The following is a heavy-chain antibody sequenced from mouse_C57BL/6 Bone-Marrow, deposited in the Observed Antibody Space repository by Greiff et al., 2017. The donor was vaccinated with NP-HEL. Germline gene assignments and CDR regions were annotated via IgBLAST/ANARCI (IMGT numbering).Heavy chain of an antibody. CDR3: ARKRLRWDFDV. J-gene: IGHJ1*03. CDR2: IYPSDSET. CDR1: GYTFTSYW. Sequence: QVQLQQPGAELVRPGSSVKLSCKASGYTFTSYWMDWVKQRPGQGLEWIGNIYPSDSETHYNQKFQDKATLPVDKSSSTAYMHLISLTSEDSAVDSCARKRLRWDFDVWGTGTTVPVSS. D-gene: IGHD2-4*01. V-gene: IGHV1-61*01.